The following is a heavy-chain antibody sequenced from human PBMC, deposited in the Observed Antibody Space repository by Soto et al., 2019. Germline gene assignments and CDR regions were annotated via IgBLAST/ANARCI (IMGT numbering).Heavy chain of an antibody. Sequence: SVKVSCKPSGGTFSTFGISWVRQAPGQGLEWMGGIIPFFGTAEYSQKFEDRITITADESTNTVYMDLRSLTSEGTAIYYCARTAPMDAGDKYYYDFWGQGALVTVSS. CDR1: GGTFSTFG. V-gene: IGHV1-69*13. CDR3: ARTAPMDAGDKYYYDF. CDR2: IIPFFGTA. J-gene: IGHJ4*02. D-gene: IGHD3-16*01.